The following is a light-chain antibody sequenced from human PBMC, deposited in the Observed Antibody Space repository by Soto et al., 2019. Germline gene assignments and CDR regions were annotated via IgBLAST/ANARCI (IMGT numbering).Light chain of an antibody. CDR2: LGS. CDR1: QSLLHSNGYNY. V-gene: IGKV2-28*01. Sequence: DLVMTQSPLSLPVTPGEPASISCRSSQSLLHSNGYNYLHWYLQKPGQSPQLLIYLGSNRASGVPDRFSGSGSGTDFTLKINRVEADDVGVYYCMQALQTPRTFGQGTTMEIK. CDR3: MQALQTPRT. J-gene: IGKJ1*01.